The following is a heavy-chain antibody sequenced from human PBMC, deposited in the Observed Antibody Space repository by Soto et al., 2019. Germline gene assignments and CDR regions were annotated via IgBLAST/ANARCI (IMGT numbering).Heavy chain of an antibody. D-gene: IGHD6-6*01. V-gene: IGHV5-51*01. Sequence: GESLKISCKGSGYSFTSYWIGWVRQMPGKGLEWMGIIYPGDSDTRYSPSFQGQVTISADKSISTAYLQWSSLKASDTAMYYCASSSSSPTSYYYYGMDVWGQGTTVTVSS. J-gene: IGHJ6*02. CDR2: IYPGDSDT. CDR1: GYSFTSYW. CDR3: ASSSSSPTSYYYYGMDV.